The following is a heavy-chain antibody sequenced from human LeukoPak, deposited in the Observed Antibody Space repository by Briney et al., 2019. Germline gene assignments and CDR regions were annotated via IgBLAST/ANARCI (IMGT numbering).Heavy chain of an antibody. CDR1: GYTFTSYG. V-gene: IGHV1-18*01. CDR2: ISGYNGNT. Sequence: ASVKVSCKSSGYTFTSYGFSWVRQAPGQQLEWMGWISGYNGNTNYAQNLQGRVTITTDTSTSTSYMELRSLRSDDTAVYYCARAYSNYYSHSDYWGQGTLVTVSS. D-gene: IGHD4-11*01. J-gene: IGHJ4*02. CDR3: ARAYSNYYSHSDY.